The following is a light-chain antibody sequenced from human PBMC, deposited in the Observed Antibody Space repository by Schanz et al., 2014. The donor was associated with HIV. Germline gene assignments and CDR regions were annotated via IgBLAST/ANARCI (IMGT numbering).Light chain of an antibody. V-gene: IGLV2-14*03. J-gene: IGLJ2*01. CDR3: SSYTTSSTLV. CDR1: SSDVGGYNY. CDR2: DVT. Sequence: QSVLTQPASVSGSPGQSITISCTGTSSDVGGYNYVSWYQQHPGKAPKLMIYDVTNRPSGVSNRFSGSKSGNTASLTISGLQADDEADYYCSSYTTSSTLVLGGGTKLTVL.